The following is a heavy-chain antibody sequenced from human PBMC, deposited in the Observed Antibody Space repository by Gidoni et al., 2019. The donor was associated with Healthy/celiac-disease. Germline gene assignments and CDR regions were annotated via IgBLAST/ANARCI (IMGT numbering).Heavy chain of an antibody. CDR3: ASKRLAAAAALGYWFDP. D-gene: IGHD6-13*01. J-gene: IGHJ5*02. CDR1: GGSFRGYY. V-gene: IGHV4-34*01. CDR2: INHSEST. Sequence: QVQLQQWGAGLLKPSETLSLTCAVYGGSFRGYYWRWIRQPPGKGLEWIGEINHSESTNYNPSLKSRVTISVDTSKNQFSLKLSSVTAADTAVYYCASKRLAAAAALGYWFDPWGQGTLVTVSS.